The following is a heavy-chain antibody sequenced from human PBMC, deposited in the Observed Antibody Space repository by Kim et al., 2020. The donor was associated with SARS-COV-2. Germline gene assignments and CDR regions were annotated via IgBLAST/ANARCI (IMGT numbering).Heavy chain of an antibody. CDR3: ASSGVLWFGAGFDP. CDR2: IYHSGST. CDR1: GYSISSGYY. J-gene: IGHJ5*02. V-gene: IGHV4-38-2*02. D-gene: IGHD3-10*01. Sequence: SETLSLTCTVSGYSISSGYYWGWIRQPPGKGLEWIGSIYHSGSTYYNPSLKSRVTISVDTSKNQFSLKLSSVTAADTAVYYCASSGVLWFGAGFDPWGQGTLVTVSS.